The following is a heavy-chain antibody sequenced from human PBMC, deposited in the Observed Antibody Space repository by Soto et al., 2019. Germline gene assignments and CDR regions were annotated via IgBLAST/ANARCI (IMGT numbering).Heavy chain of an antibody. V-gene: IGHV4-4*07. CDR3: ARGYCSGGSCYRVYGIEV. CDR2: IYTSVST. D-gene: IGHD2-15*01. J-gene: IGHJ6*02. CDR1: GGCISSYY. Sequence: SETLSLTCTVSGGCISSYYWSWIRQPAGKGLEWIGRIYTSVSTNYNPSLKSRVTMSVDTSKNQFSLKLSSVTAADTAVYYCARGYCSGGSCYRVYGIEVSAEGTTVTVS.